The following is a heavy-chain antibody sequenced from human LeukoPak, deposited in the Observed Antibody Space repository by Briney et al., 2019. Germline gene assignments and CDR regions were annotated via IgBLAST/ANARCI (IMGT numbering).Heavy chain of an antibody. J-gene: IGHJ3*02. CDR1: GGSFSGYY. CDR2: IYYSGST. Sequence: SSETLSLTCAVYGGSFSGYYWSWIRQPPGKGLEWIGSIYYSGSTYYNPSLKSRVTISVDTSKNQFSLKLSSVTAADTAVYYCARGLKYSSSWFWTTTNAFDIWGQGTMVTVSS. D-gene: IGHD6-13*01. CDR3: ARGLKYSSSWFWTTTNAFDI. V-gene: IGHV4-34*01.